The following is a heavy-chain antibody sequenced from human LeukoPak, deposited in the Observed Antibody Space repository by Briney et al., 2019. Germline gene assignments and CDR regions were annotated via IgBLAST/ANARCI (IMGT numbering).Heavy chain of an antibody. D-gene: IGHD6-13*01. J-gene: IGHJ5*02. Sequence: ASVKVSCKASGYTFTDYGIIWVRQAPGQGLEWMGWISPYDGYTNFAQNFQDRVSLTADTSTTTAYVQLRSLRSDDSALYFCARGTAASGTSGFDPWGQGTLVTVSS. CDR3: ARGTAASGTSGFDP. V-gene: IGHV1-18*01. CDR1: GYTFTDYG. CDR2: ISPYDGYT.